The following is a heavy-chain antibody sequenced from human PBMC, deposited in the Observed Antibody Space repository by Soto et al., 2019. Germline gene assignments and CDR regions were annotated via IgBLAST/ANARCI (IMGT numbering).Heavy chain of an antibody. CDR3: VRGGNPYHYATSGPGTFDK. Sequence: QVQLQESGPGLVTPSQTLSLTCTVSGDSVSGGDSYWSWIRQPPGTALEWIGYTSFSGYTSYTPSLTSRVTISVDMSKSQFSLRLTSVTAEDTAIYYCVRGGNPYHYATSGPGTFDKCGQGTLVSVSS. J-gene: IGHJ4*02. CDR2: TSFSGYT. D-gene: IGHD3-22*01. CDR1: GDSVSGGDSY. V-gene: IGHV4-30-4*01.